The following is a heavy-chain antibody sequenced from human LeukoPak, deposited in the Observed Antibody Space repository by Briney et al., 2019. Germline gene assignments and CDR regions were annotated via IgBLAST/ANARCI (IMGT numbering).Heavy chain of an antibody. CDR3: ARHGLAGRRDRMCVTPFHYYGLDV. V-gene: IGHV5-51*01. Sequence: GESLKISCKGSGYSFTDYWIGWVRQMPGKGLEWMGIIFPHDSDTKYSPSFQGQVTISVDKSIATAYLQWSSLQASDSAMYYCARHGLAGRRDRMCVTPFHYYGLDVWGQGTTVTVSS. CDR1: GYSFTDYW. J-gene: IGHJ6*02. D-gene: IGHD2-21*01. CDR2: IFPHDSDT.